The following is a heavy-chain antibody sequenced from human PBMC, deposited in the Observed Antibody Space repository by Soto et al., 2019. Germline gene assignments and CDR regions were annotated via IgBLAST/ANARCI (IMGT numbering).Heavy chain of an antibody. Sequence: PGGSLRLSCAASGFTFSSYGMHWVRQAPGKGLEWVAVISYDGSNKYYADSVKGRFTISRDNSKNTLYLQMNSLRAEDTAVYYCAKDQKWELPPRGSMDVWGQGTTVTVSS. CDR1: GFTFSSYG. CDR3: AKDQKWELPPRGSMDV. D-gene: IGHD1-26*01. CDR2: ISYDGSNK. V-gene: IGHV3-30*18. J-gene: IGHJ6*02.